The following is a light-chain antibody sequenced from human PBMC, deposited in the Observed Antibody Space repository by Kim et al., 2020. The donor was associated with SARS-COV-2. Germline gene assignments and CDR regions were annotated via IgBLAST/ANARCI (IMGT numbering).Light chain of an antibody. CDR2: AAS. CDR3: HQYSGTLGT. CDR1: QDISNS. Sequence: AYVGDAVTITCRPSQDISNSLAWYQQKPGKAPRLLLYAASTLHAGVPSRFSGSGSGSDYTLTINSLQPEDFATYYCHQYSGTLGTFGQGTKVDIK. J-gene: IGKJ1*01. V-gene: IGKV1-NL1*01.